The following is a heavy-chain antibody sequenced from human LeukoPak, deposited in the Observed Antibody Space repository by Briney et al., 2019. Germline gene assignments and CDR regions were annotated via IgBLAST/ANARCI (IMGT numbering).Heavy chain of an antibody. V-gene: IGHV1-46*01. J-gene: IGHJ2*01. CDR3: ARGVSSSHPYWYFDL. D-gene: IGHD6-13*01. CDR2: INPSGGST. CDR1: GYTFTGYY. Sequence: VASVKVSCKASGYTFTGYYIHWVRQAPGLGLEWMGIINPSGGSTNYAQKFRGRVTMARDTSTNTVYMELSSLRSEDTAVYYCARGVSSSHPYWYFDLWGRGTLVTVSS.